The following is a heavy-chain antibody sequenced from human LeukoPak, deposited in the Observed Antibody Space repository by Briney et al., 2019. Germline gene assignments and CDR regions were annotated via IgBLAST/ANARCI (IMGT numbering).Heavy chain of an antibody. Sequence: GGSLRLSCAASGFTFSSYWMSWVRQAPGKGLEWVANIRQDGSTMSYVDSVRGRFTISRDNAKNSLYLQMSSLGADDTAVYYCVRDRGFGANDYWGQGTLVTVSS. J-gene: IGHJ4*02. CDR1: GFTFSSYW. V-gene: IGHV3-7*01. CDR3: VRDRGFGANDY. CDR2: IRQDGSTM. D-gene: IGHD3-10*01.